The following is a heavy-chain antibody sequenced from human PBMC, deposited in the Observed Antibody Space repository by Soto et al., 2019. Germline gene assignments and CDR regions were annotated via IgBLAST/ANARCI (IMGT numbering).Heavy chain of an antibody. CDR2: INAGNGNT. D-gene: IGHD6-19*01. CDR3: ARVSGIAVAEV. CDR1: GYTFTSYA. V-gene: IGHV1-3*01. Sequence: QVQLVQSGAEVKKPGASVKVSCKASGYTFTSYAMNWVRQAPGQRLEWMGWINAGNGNTKYSQKLQGRVTITSDSPASTAYMELSSLRSEGTDVYVFARVSGIAVAEVWGQATLVTVSS. J-gene: IGHJ4*02.